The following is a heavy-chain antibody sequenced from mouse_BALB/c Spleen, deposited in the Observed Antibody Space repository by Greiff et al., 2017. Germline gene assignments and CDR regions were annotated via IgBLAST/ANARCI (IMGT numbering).Heavy chain of an antibody. D-gene: IGHD2-10*01. Sequence: QVTLKESGPGLVAPSQSLSITCTVSGFSLTGYGVNWVRQPPGKGLEWLGMIWGDGSTDYNSALKSRLSISKDNSKSQVFLKMNSLQTDDTARYYCAAYYGNYRFAYWGQGTLVTVSA. CDR1: GFSLTGYG. CDR3: AAYYGNYRFAY. CDR2: IWGDGST. J-gene: IGHJ3*01. V-gene: IGHV2-6-7*01.